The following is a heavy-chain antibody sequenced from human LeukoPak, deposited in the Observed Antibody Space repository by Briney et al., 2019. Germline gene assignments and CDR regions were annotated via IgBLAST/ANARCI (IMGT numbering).Heavy chain of an antibody. D-gene: IGHD2/OR15-2a*01. CDR2: ISSSSSYI. CDR3: ARDHPFSSFDY. CDR1: GFTFSSYS. J-gene: IGHJ4*02. V-gene: IGHV3-21*01. Sequence: GGSLRLSCAASGFTFSSYSMNWVRQAPGKGLEWVSSISSSSSYIYYADSVKGRFTISRDNAKNSLCLQMNSLRAEDTAVYYCARDHPFSSFDYWGQGTLVTVSS.